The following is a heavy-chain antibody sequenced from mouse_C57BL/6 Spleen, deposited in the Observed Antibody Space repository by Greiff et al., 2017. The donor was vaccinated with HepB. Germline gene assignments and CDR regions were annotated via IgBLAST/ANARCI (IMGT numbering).Heavy chain of an antibody. J-gene: IGHJ3*01. CDR3: ARERYYGSSPAWFAY. CDR1: GYAFSSSW. Sequence: VQLQESGPELVKPGASVKISCKASGYAFSSSWMNWVKQRPGKGLEWIGRIYPGDGDTNYNGKFKGKATLTADKSSSTAYMQLSSLTSEDSAVYFCARERYYGSSPAWFAYWGQGTLVTVSA. CDR2: IYPGDGDT. D-gene: IGHD1-1*01. V-gene: IGHV1-82*01.